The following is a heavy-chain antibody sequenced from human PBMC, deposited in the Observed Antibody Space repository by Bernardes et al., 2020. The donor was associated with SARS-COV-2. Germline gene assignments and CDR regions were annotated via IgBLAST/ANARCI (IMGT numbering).Heavy chain of an antibody. CDR1: AGSSSADY. Sequence: SETLSLTCAVNAGSSSADYWSWIRQPPGKGLEWIGQLYRRGGTSYNPSLKSRVTMSLDTSKNQFSLRLTSVTAADTAVYYCARHLGKSFDYWGQGTLVTVSS. J-gene: IGHJ4*02. CDR2: LYRRGGT. D-gene: IGHD3-16*01. CDR3: ARHLGKSFDY. V-gene: IGHV4-34*01.